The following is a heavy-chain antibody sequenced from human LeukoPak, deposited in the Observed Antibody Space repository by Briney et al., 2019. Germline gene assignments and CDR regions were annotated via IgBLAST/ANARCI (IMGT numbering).Heavy chain of an antibody. V-gene: IGHV4-34*01. CDR1: GGSFSGYY. CDR3: ARSKERYYYGSGVFDP. D-gene: IGHD3-10*01. CDR2: INHSGST. J-gene: IGHJ5*02. Sequence: SETLSLTCAVYGGSFSGYYWSWIRQPPGKGLEWIGEINHSGSTNYNPSLKSRVTISLDTSKNQISLKLTSVTAADTAVYYCARSKERYYYGSGVFDPWGQGTLVTVSS.